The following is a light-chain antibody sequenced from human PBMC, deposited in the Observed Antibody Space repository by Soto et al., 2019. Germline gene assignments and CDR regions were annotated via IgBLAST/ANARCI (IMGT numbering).Light chain of an antibody. J-gene: IGKJ4*01. CDR2: AAS. V-gene: IGKV1D-16*01. CDR3: QQYDSYPPT. CDR1: QSISNC. Sequence: DIQMTQSPSSLSASVGDRVTITCRASQSISNCLSWYQQKPEKAPKSLIDAASSLQSRVPSRFIGSGSGTDFTLTITSLQPEAVATYYCQQYDSYPPTFGGGTQVEIK.